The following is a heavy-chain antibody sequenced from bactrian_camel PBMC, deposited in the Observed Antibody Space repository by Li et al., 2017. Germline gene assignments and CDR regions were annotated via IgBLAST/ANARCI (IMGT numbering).Heavy chain of an antibody. J-gene: IGHJ4*01. V-gene: IGHV3S40*01. CDR2: IHTGGGGLT. CDR1: SYTSGNNW. D-gene: IGHD6*01. CDR3: ATRSTSSSWYGPRDDRSYNY. Sequence: VQLVESGGGSVQAGGSLRLSCAPSSYTSGNNWMGWFRQAPGKEREGVAAIHTGGGGLTDYADSVKARFTISQDNAKNTVYLQMSSLKPEDTAMYYCATRSTSSSWYGPRDDRSYNYWGQGTQVTVS.